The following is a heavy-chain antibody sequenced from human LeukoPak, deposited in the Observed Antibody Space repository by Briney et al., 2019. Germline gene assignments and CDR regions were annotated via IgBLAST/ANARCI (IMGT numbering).Heavy chain of an antibody. J-gene: IGHJ6*02. CDR1: GFTFSSFA. V-gene: IGHV3-30-3*01. CDR3: ARDGNSGWYTGENYYYYGMDV. Sequence: GGSLRLSCAASGFTFSSFAMHWVRQAPDKGLEWVAVISYDGTNKDYADSVKGRFTMSRDNSKSTLYLQMNSLRLEDTALYYCARDGNSGWYTGENYYYYGMDVWGQGTTVTVSS. CDR2: ISYDGTNK. D-gene: IGHD6-19*01.